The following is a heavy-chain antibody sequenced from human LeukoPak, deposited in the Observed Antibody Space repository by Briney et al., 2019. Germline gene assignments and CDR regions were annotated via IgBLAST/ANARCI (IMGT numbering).Heavy chain of an antibody. Sequence: SGPTLVQPTPTLTLTCTFSGFSLRTSGGGVGWIRQPPGKALEWLALIYWDDDKRYSPSLKSRLTITKDTSKNQVVLSMTDMDPVDTATYYFAHRWVGSSWYWVYFDYWGPGTLVTVSS. CDR2: IYWDDDK. J-gene: IGHJ4*02. CDR1: GFSLRTSGGG. V-gene: IGHV2-5*02. D-gene: IGHD6-13*01. CDR3: AHRWVGSSWYWVYFDY.